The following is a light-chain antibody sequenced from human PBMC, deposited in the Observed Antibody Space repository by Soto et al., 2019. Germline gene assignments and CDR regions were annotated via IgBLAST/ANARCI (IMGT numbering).Light chain of an antibody. CDR1: QSVRSRS. CDR2: SAS. J-gene: IGKJ1*01. Sequence: EIVLTQSPDTLSLSPGERATLSCRASQSVRSRSLAWYQHNPGQAPRLLIYSASSRATGIPDRFSGSGSGADYTLTISRLEPEDSAMYYCQQYGYSFWTFGQGTKVDIK. CDR3: QQYGYSFWT. V-gene: IGKV3-20*01.